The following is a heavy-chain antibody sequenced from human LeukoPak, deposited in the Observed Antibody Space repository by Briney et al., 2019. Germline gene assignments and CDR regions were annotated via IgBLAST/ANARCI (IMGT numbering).Heavy chain of an antibody. Sequence: SETLSLTCTVSGGFITAGNHHWAWIPQPPGKGLEWIGSVYYSGSIFSDTSHKSRVTISGDTSKNQSSLSLSSVAAADTAVYYCARLNPGYVTAPHDSWGQGMLVTVSS. CDR3: ARLNPGYVTAPHDS. CDR2: VYYSGSI. J-gene: IGHJ5*01. V-gene: IGHV4-39*01. CDR1: GGFITAGNHH. D-gene: IGHD3-16*01.